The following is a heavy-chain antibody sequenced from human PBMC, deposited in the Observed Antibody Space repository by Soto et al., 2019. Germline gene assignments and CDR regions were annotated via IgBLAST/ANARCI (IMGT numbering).Heavy chain of an antibody. Sequence: ASVKVSCKASGYGFTSYDINWVRQATGQGLEWMGWMNPNSGNTGYAQKFQGRVTMTRNTSISTAYMELSSLRSEDTAVYYCERAFGYSSSPYNWFDPWGQGTLVTVSS. CDR1: GYGFTSYD. J-gene: IGHJ5*02. CDR2: MNPNSGNT. CDR3: ERAFGYSSSPYNWFDP. D-gene: IGHD6-6*01. V-gene: IGHV1-8*01.